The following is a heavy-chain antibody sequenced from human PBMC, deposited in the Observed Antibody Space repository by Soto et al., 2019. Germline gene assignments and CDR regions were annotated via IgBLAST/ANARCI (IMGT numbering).Heavy chain of an antibody. V-gene: IGHV1-46*01. CDR3: AKDTSGWSLYGLDV. Sequence: QLQLVQSGAEVKKPGASVRISCTASEKTSINYYVHWVRQAPGQGLEWMGVIHPGIGNTNVAPRFQDRVTMTRDTSTGTVYMELSSLRSDDTAVYYCAKDTSGWSLYGLDVWGQGTTVTVSS. D-gene: IGHD6-19*01. J-gene: IGHJ6*02. CDR1: EKTSINYY. CDR2: IHPGIGNT.